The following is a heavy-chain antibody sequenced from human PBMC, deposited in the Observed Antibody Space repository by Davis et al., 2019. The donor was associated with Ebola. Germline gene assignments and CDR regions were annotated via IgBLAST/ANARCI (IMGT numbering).Heavy chain of an antibody. CDR3: ATFTSIAARGRNWFDP. Sequence: GGSLRLSCAASGFTFSSYAMHWVRQAPGKGLEWVAVISYDGSNKYYADSVKGRFTISRDNSKNTLYLQMNSLRAEDTAVYYCATFTSIAARGRNWFDPWGQGTLVTVSS. CDR1: GFTFSSYA. J-gene: IGHJ5*02. D-gene: IGHD6-6*01. V-gene: IGHV3-30-3*01. CDR2: ISYDGSNK.